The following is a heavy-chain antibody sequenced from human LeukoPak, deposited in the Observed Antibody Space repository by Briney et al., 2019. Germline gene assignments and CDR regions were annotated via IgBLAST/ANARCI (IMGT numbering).Heavy chain of an antibody. CDR2: ISYDGTNK. CDR1: GFIFSNYG. CDR3: ASRNQYCGGDCFWAFDI. V-gene: IGHV3-30*03. Sequence: GRSLRLSCAVSGFIFSNYGMQWVREAPDKGMEWVAVISYDGTNKYYADSVKGRFTISRDNAKNSLYMQMNSLRAEDTAVYYCASRNQYCGGDCFWAFDIWGRGTMVTVSS. J-gene: IGHJ3*02. D-gene: IGHD2-21*02.